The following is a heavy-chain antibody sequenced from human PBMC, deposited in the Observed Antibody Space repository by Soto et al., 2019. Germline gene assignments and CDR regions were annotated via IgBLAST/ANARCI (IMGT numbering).Heavy chain of an antibody. Sequence: GGSLRLSCAVSGFTFSNAWMSWVRQAPGKGLEWVSRINDDGISTNYADSVKGRFTISRDNAKNTLYLQMNALRVEDTAVYYCTRGPRSTSTGTGAFWGQGTLVTVSS. CDR2: INDDGIST. D-gene: IGHD1-1*01. CDR3: TRGPRSTSTGTGAF. J-gene: IGHJ4*02. V-gene: IGHV3-74*01. CDR1: GFTFSNAW.